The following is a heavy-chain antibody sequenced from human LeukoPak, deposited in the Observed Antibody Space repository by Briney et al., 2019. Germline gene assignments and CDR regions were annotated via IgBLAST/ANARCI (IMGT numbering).Heavy chain of an antibody. J-gene: IGHJ4*02. D-gene: IGHD5-12*01. V-gene: IGHV3-7*04. Sequence: GGSQTLSCAASGFTFSSYWMSWGRQAPGKGLEWVANIKQDGSEKHYVDSVKGRFTISRDNAKNSLYLQMDSLRAEDTAVYYCARGGNGVNLGYCDYWGQGILGTVSS. CDR2: IKQDGSEK. CDR1: GFTFSSYW. CDR3: ARGGNGVNLGYCDY.